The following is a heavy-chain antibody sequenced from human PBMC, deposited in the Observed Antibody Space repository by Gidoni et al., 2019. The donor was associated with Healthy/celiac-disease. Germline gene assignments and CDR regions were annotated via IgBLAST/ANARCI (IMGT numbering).Heavy chain of an antibody. Sequence: EVQLVQSGGGLVQPGGPLRLPSAASGFTFCSYWSHWVRQAPGKGLVWVSRINSDGSSTSYADSVKGRFTISRDNAKNTLYLQMNSLRAEDTAVYYCASSGSYGGYVGGFDYWGQGTLVTVSS. V-gene: IGHV3-74*01. CDR2: INSDGSST. J-gene: IGHJ4*02. CDR1: GFTFCSYW. CDR3: ASSGSYGGYVGGFDY. D-gene: IGHD5-12*01.